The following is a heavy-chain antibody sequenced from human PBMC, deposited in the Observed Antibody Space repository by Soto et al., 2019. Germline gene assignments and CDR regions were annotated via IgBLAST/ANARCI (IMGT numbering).Heavy chain of an antibody. V-gene: IGHV4-4*02. CDR3: ARGRYYYDSSGYMFDY. CDR1: CGSIISSNW. CDR2: IYHSGST. Sequence: PSETLSLTCAVSCGSIISSNWWSWVRQPPGKGLEWIGEIYHSGSTNYNPSLKSRVTISVDKSKNQFSLKLSSVTAADTAVYYCARGRYYYDSSGYMFDYWGQGTLVTVSS. D-gene: IGHD3-22*01. J-gene: IGHJ4*02.